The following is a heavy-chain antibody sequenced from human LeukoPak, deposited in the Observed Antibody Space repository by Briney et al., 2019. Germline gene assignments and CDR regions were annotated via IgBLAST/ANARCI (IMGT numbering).Heavy chain of an antibody. D-gene: IGHD3-16*01. V-gene: IGHV3-23*01. Sequence: GGSLRLPCAASGSTFNNCAMSWVRQAPGRGLEWVSSITGSGASTDYADSVKGRFTISRDNSRSTLYLQMHSLRAEDTALYYCAKGKYDGYAYYDYWGQGTLVTVSS. J-gene: IGHJ4*02. CDR2: ITGSGAST. CDR3: AKGKYDGYAYYDY. CDR1: GSTFNNCA.